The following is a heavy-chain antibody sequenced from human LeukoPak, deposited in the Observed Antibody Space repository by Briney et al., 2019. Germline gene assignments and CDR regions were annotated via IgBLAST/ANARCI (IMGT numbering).Heavy chain of an antibody. CDR1: GFTFSSYG. J-gene: IGHJ4*02. Sequence: PGGSLRLSCAASGFTFSSYGMHWVRQAPGKRLEWVAFIRYDGSKKYYADSVKGRFTISRDNFKNTLYLQMNSLRAEDTAVYYCAKDGGEYYDSSGYSFDYWGQGTLVTVSS. CDR2: IRYDGSKK. CDR3: AKDGGEYYDSSGYSFDY. V-gene: IGHV3-30*02. D-gene: IGHD3-22*01.